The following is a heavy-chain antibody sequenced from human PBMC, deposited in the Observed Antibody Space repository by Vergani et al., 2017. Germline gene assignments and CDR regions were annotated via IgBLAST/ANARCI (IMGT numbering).Heavy chain of an antibody. Sequence: QVQLVQSGPEVKKPGASVKVSCKASGYTFTSYDINWVRPANGQGLEWMGCMNPNSGNTGYAQKFQGRVTMTRNTSISTAYMELSSLRSEDTAVYYCARVQYGDYQRQLVDYWGQGTLVTVSS. J-gene: IGHJ4*02. CDR2: MNPNSGNT. CDR3: ARVQYGDYQRQLVDY. CDR1: GYTFTSYD. D-gene: IGHD6-6*01. V-gene: IGHV1-8*01.